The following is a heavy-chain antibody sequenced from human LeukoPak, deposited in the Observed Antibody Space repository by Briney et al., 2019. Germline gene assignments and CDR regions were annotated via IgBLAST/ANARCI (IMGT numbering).Heavy chain of an antibody. D-gene: IGHD3-22*01. V-gene: IGHV1-3*01. CDR3: ARGRCYYDSSGSDY. CDR1: GYTFTSYA. J-gene: IGHJ4*02. CDR2: INAGNGNT. Sequence: ASVKVSCKASGYTFTSYAMHWVRQAPGQRLEWMGWINAGNGNTKYSQKFQGRVTITRDTSASTAYMELSSLRSEDTAVYYCARGRCYYDSSGSDYWGQGTLVTVSS.